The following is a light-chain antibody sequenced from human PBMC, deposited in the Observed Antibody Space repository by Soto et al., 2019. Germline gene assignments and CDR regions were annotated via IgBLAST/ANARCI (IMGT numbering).Light chain of an antibody. Sequence: DIVMTQSPLSLPVTPGEPASISCRSSQCLLHSNGYNYLDWYLQKPGQSPQLLIYLGSNRASGVPDRFSGSGSGTDFTLKISRVEAEDDGVYYCMQALQTLLTFGGGTKVEIK. CDR2: LGS. J-gene: IGKJ4*01. CDR3: MQALQTLLT. V-gene: IGKV2-28*01. CDR1: QCLLHSNGYNY.